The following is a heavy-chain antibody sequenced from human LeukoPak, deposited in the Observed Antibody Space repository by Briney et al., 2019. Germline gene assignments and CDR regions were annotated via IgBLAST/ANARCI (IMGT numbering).Heavy chain of an antibody. CDR3: ARRSDY. CDR2: INHSGST. CDR1: GGSFSGYY. Sequence: PSETLSLTCAVYGGSFSGYYWSWIRQPPGKGLEWIGEINHSGSTNYNPSLKSRVTISVDPSKNQFSLKLNSVTAADTAVYYCARRSDYWGQGTLVTVSS. V-gene: IGHV4-34*01. D-gene: IGHD1-26*01. J-gene: IGHJ4*02.